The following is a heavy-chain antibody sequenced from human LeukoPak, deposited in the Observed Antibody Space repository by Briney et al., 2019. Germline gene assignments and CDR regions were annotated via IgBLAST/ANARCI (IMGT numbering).Heavy chain of an antibody. D-gene: IGHD2-2*01. CDR3: ARENHTPRGYCSSTSCSDYYMDV. Sequence: GESLKISCAASGFTFSSYSMNWVRQAPGKGLEWVSSISSSSVYIYYADSLKGRFTISRDNAKNSLYLQMNSLRAEDTAVYYCARENHTPRGYCSSTSCSDYYMDVWGKGTTVTVSS. V-gene: IGHV3-21*01. CDR2: ISSSSVYI. CDR1: GFTFSSYS. J-gene: IGHJ6*03.